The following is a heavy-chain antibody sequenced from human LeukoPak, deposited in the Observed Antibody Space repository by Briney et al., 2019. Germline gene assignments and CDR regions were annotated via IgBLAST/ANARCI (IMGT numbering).Heavy chain of an antibody. CDR2: ISGSGRSI. V-gene: IGHV3-23*01. J-gene: IGHJ1*01. D-gene: IGHD4-23*01. Sequence: PGGSLRLSCAASGFTFSSYAMSWVREAPGKGQEWVSYISGSGRSIYYADSVKGRFTISRDSSKNTLYLQMNSLRAEDTAVYYCAKTTAVATPPLYFQNWGQGTLVTVSS. CDR1: GFTFSSYA. CDR3: AKTTAVATPPLYFQN.